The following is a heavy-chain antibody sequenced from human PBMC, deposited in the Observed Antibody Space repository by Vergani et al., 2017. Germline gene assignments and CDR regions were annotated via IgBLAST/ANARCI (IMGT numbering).Heavy chain of an antibody. Sequence: QVRLEESGPGLVKPSETLSLTCSVSGGSISSGDYYWSWIRQPPGKGLEWIGYIYYSGSTYYNPSLKSRVTISVDTSKNQFSLKLSSVTAADTAVYYCARAPTMYMVRGVFDYWGQGTLVTVSS. D-gene: IGHD3-10*01. V-gene: IGHV4-30-4*08. CDR3: ARAPTMYMVRGVFDY. CDR1: GGSISSGDYY. J-gene: IGHJ4*02. CDR2: IYYSGST.